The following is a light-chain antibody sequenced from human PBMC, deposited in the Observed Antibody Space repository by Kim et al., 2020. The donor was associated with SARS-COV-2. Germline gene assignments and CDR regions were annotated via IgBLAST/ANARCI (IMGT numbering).Light chain of an antibody. V-gene: IGLV6-57*04. J-gene: IGLJ2*01. CDR2: EDN. CDR3: QSYDDFNLI. CDR1: SGSIATNY. Sequence: NFMLTQPHSVSESPGKTVTISCTRSSGSIATNYVQWFQQRPGSAPTTVIYEDNQRPSGVPDRFSGSIDSSSNSASLTISGLKTEDEADYYYQSYDDFNLIFGGGTQLTVL.